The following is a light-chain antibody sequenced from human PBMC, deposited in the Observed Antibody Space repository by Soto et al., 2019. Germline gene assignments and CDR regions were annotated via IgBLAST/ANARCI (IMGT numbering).Light chain of an antibody. CDR1: SSDIGAGSD. V-gene: IGLV1-40*01. CDR2: ANN. Sequence: SVLTQPPSVSGAPGQRVTISCTGSSSDIGAGSDVHWYQQFPGTAPKLLIYANNNRPSGVPDRFSASKSGTSASLAITGLQAEDEADYYCQSYDSSLSGYVFGTGTKLTVL. J-gene: IGLJ1*01. CDR3: QSYDSSLSGYV.